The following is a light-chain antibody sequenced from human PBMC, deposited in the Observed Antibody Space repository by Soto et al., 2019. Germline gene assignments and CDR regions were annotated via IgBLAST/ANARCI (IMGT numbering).Light chain of an antibody. V-gene: IGLV2-14*01. CDR3: SSYTRGSTLYV. CDR2: ASS. Sequence: QSALTQPASVSGPPGQSITISCTGTSSDVGSYNYVSWYQHHPGKAPRLMIYASSNRPSGVSHRFSGSRSGNTASLTISGLQAEDEADYYCSSYTRGSTLYVFGTGTKVTVL. CDR1: SSDVGSYNY. J-gene: IGLJ1*01.